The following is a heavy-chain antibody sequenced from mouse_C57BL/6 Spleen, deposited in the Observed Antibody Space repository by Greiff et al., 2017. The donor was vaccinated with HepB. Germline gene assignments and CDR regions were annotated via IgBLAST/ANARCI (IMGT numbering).Heavy chain of an antibody. CDR3: ARLEANWDSFDY. Sequence: VQLQQPGAELVMPGASVKLSCKASGYTFTSYWMHWVKQRPGQGLEWIGEIDPSDSYTNYNQKFKGKSTLTVDKSSSTAYMQLSSLTSEDSAVYYCARLEANWDSFDYWGQGTTLTVSS. D-gene: IGHD4-1*01. CDR2: IDPSDSYT. V-gene: IGHV1-69*01. CDR1: GYTFTSYW. J-gene: IGHJ2*01.